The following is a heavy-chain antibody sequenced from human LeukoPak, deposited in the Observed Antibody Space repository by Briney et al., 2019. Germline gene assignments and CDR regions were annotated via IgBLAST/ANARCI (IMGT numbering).Heavy chain of an antibody. CDR3: ARETPTKIAVAGPDAFDI. Sequence: PSETLSLTCTVSGGSLSGYYWSWIRQHPGKGLEWIGNIYYSGSTYYNPSLKSRVTISVDTSKNQFSLKLSSVTAADTALYYCARETPTKIAVAGPDAFDIWGQGTMVTVSS. CDR2: IYYSGST. J-gene: IGHJ3*02. V-gene: IGHV4-31*03. D-gene: IGHD6-19*01. CDR1: GGSLSGYY.